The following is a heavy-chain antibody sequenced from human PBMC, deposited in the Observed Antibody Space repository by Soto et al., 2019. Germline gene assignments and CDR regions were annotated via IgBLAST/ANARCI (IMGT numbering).Heavy chain of an antibody. V-gene: IGHV3-33*01. J-gene: IGHJ6*02. D-gene: IGHD3-3*01. CDR2: IWNDGSNK. Sequence: VQLVESGGGVVQPGRSLRLSCLASGFTFSTYGMHWVRQAPGKGLEWVAVIWNDGSNKNYADSVKGRFTISRDNSKNTAYLQMNSLRDEYTAVYYCARDDRISLFTSSDYHYYEMDVWGQGTTVTVSS. CDR1: GFTFSTYG. CDR3: ARDDRISLFTSSDYHYYEMDV.